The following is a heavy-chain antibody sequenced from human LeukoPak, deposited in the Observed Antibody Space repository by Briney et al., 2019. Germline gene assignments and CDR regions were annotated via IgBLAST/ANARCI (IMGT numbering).Heavy chain of an antibody. J-gene: IGHJ6*02. CDR3: ARDPSQPISYYYYGTDV. CDR1: GYTFTSYY. V-gene: IGHV1-46*01. Sequence: ASVKVSCKASGYTFTSYYMHWVRQAPGQGLEWMGIINPSGGSTSYAQKFQGRVTMTRDTSTSTVYMELSSLRPEDTAVYYCARDPSQPISYYYYGTDVWGQGTTVTVSS. D-gene: IGHD3-3*02. CDR2: INPSGGST.